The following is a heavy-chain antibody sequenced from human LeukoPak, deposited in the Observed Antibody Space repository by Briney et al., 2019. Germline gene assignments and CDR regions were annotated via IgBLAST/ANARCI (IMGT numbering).Heavy chain of an antibody. D-gene: IGHD2-21*02. Sequence: GESLKISCQGSGYSFTNYWIGWVRQMPGKGLEWMGIIYPGDSDTRYSPSFQGQVTISADKSISTAYLQWSSLKASDTAMYYCARSHRRDIYYFDYWGQGTLVTVSS. CDR3: ARSHRRDIYYFDY. J-gene: IGHJ4*02. CDR2: IYPGDSDT. CDR1: GYSFTNYW. V-gene: IGHV5-51*01.